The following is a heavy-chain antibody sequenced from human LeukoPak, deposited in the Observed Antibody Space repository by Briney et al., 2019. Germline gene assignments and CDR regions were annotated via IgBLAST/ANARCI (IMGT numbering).Heavy chain of an antibody. D-gene: IGHD3-3*01. CDR1: GGSFSGYY. CDR3: AREGDFWSGYYYYYGMDV. J-gene: IGHJ6*02. Sequence: PSETLSLTCAVYGGSFSGYYWSWIRQPPGKGLEWIGEINHSGSTNYNPSLKSRVTMSVDTSKNQFSLKLSSVTAADTAVYYCAREGDFWSGYYYYYGMDVWGQGTTVTVSS. V-gene: IGHV4-34*01. CDR2: INHSGST.